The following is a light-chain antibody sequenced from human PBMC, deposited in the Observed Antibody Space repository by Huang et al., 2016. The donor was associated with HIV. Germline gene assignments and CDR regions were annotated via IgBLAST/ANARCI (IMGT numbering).Light chain of an antibody. Sequence: IQMTQSPSSLPAFVGARVTITCRASQRITTYLNWYQQKLGESPKLLIYAASILQIGGPMRFGGSGSGTNFSLTITNLQSEDFAVYYCQQSDSIPWTFGQGTRVEIK. J-gene: IGKJ1*01. V-gene: IGKV1-39*01. CDR3: QQSDSIPWT. CDR2: AAS. CDR1: QRITTY.